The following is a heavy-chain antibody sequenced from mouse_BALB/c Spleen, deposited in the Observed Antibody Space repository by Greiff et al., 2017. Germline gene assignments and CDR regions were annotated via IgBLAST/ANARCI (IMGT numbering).Heavy chain of an antibody. CDR3: ARNSKNAMDY. V-gene: IGHV2-2*02. CDR2: IWSGGST. J-gene: IGHJ4*01. Sequence: VQVVESGPGLVQPSQSLSITCTVSGFSLTSYGVHWVRQSPRKGLEWLGVIWSGGSTDYNAAFISRLSISKDNSKSQVFFEMNSLQANDTAIYYCARNSKNAMDYWGQGTSVTVSS. CDR1: GFSLTSYG.